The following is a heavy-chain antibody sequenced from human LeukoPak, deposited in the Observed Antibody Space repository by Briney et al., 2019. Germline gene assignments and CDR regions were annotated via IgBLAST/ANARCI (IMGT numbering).Heavy chain of an antibody. D-gene: IGHD6-13*01. V-gene: IGHV3-23*01. CDR1: GFTFSNAW. CDR2: IGGSGGTT. J-gene: IGHJ4*02. Sequence: GGSLRLSCAASGFTFSNAWMSWVRQAPGKGLEWVSSIGGSGGTTYYADSVKGRFTISRDNSKNTLYLQMNSLRAEDTAVYYCARRAADTGRNFDYWGQGTLVTVSS. CDR3: ARRAADTGRNFDY.